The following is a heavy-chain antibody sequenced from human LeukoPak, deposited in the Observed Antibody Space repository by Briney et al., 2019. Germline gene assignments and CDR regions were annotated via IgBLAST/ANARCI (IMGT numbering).Heavy chain of an antibody. J-gene: IGHJ4*02. CDR2: INSDGSRT. CDR3: ARDGAGGLLLDY. Sequence: PGGSLRLSCRASGFTFSSHWMHWVRQAPGKGLVWVSRINSDGSRTNYADSVKGRFTISRDNAKNTLYLQMNSLRVEDTAVYYCARDGAGGLLLDYWGQGTLVTVSS. V-gene: IGHV3-74*01. D-gene: IGHD3-22*01. CDR1: GFTFSSHW.